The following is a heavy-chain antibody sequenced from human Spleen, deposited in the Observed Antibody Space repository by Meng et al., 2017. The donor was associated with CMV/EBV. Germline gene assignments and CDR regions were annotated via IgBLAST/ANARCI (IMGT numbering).Heavy chain of an antibody. CDR1: GGSIISGDFY. Sequence: DPGPGLGNPSHALSLTCTVSGGSIISGDFYWSWILQPPGKGLEWIGYIYYSGSTYYTPSLKSRVTISVDTSKNQFSLKLSSVTAADTAVYYCARDGGYHRAAGPYWGQGTLVTVSS. J-gene: IGHJ4*02. CDR2: IYYSGST. D-gene: IGHD2-15*01. CDR3: ARDGGYHRAAGPY. V-gene: IGHV4-30-4*08.